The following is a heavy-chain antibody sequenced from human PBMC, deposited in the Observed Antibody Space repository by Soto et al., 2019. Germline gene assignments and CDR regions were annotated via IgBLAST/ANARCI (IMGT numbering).Heavy chain of an antibody. J-gene: IGHJ4*02. V-gene: IGHV4-4*02. CDR3: AREGDHAYSLGY. Sequence: QVQLQESDPGLVKPSGILSLTCAVSGGSITDKWWSWIRQTPGKGLEWIGEIYHSGSTNYNPSLKSRLTMSVDKSKNDFSLKLYSLTAADTAIYYCAREGDHAYSLGYWGQGTLVTVSS. D-gene: IGHD3-16*01. CDR1: GGSITDKW. CDR2: IYHSGST.